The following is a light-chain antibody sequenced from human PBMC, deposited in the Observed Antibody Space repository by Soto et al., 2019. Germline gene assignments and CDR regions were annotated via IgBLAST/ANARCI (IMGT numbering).Light chain of an antibody. V-gene: IGLV2-14*03. CDR2: DVY. Sequence: QSALTQPASVSGSPGQSITISCTGTSSDVGGYNFVSWYEHHPGKAPKLIIYDVYYRPSGVSDRFSGSKSGNTASLTISGLQAEDEADYYCSSYARTSTLFVGTGTKLTVL. CDR1: SSDVGGYNF. CDR3: SSYARTSTLF. J-gene: IGLJ1*01.